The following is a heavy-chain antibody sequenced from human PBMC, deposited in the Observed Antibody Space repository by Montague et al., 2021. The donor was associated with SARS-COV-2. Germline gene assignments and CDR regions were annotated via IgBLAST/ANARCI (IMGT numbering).Heavy chain of an antibody. V-gene: IGHV4-39*01. J-gene: IGHJ5*02. Sequence: SETLSLTCDVSGDSIRSDTYYWAWIRQPPGRGLEWIGNIYYSGSTMYTPSLQSRVTMSVDTSKNQFYLHLDPVTAAATADYYCARRVSGGEPHFDPWGQGTLVIVSS. D-gene: IGHD1-14*01. CDR1: GDSIRSDTYY. CDR3: ARRVSGGEPHFDP. CDR2: IYYSGST.